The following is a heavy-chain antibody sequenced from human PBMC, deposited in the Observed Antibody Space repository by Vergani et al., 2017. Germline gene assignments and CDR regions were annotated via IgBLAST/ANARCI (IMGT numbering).Heavy chain of an antibody. J-gene: IGHJ4*02. CDR2: ISGHGDRT. Sequence: EMHLLESGGGQVEAGGSLRLSCVASGFTFSNSAMSWVRQTSGKGLEWVSAISGHGDRTYYADSVKGRFTISRDNSKNTVYLQMNSLKAEDRATYYCAREERSNTSPFVGDWGQGTLVTV. D-gene: IGHD2/OR15-2a*01. CDR1: GFTFSNSA. CDR3: AREERSNTSPFVGD. V-gene: IGHV3-23*01.